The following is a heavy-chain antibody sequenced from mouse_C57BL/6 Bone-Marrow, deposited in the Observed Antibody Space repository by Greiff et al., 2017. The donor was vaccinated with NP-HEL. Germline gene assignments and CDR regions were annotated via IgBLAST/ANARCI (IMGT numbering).Heavy chain of an antibody. Sequence: QQSCKASGYTFTSYWMHWVKQRPGQGLEWIGEIDPSDSYTNYNQKFKGKSTLTVDKSSSTAYMQLSSLTSEDSAVYYCARRGSFDYWGQGTTLTVSS. V-gene: IGHV1-69*01. CDR1: GYTFTSYW. CDR2: IDPSDSYT. D-gene: IGHD1-1*01. CDR3: ARRGSFDY. J-gene: IGHJ2*01.